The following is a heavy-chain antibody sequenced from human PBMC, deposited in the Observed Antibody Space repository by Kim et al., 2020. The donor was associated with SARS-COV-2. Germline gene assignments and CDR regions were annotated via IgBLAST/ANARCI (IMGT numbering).Heavy chain of an antibody. V-gene: IGHV1-18*01. J-gene: IGHJ6*02. D-gene: IGHD1-1*01. Sequence: NYAQKLQGRVTMTTDTSTSTAYMGLRSLRSDDTAVYYCARGDSGYYGMDVWGQGTTVTVSS. CDR3: ARGDSGYYGMDV.